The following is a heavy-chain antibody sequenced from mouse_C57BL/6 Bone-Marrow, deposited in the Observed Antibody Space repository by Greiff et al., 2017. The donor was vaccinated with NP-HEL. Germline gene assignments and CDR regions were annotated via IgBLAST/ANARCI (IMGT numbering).Heavy chain of an antibody. J-gene: IGHJ2*01. Sequence: VQLKESGPGLVKPSQTVFLTCTVTGISITTGNYRWSWIRPFPGNKLEWIGYISYSGTISYNPSLPSLTTITSNTPKNQFLLEMNSWTAEDAATYSCARLLLRHYLDYWGQGTTLTVSS. CDR3: ARLLLRHYLDY. CDR2: ISYSGTI. V-gene: IGHV3-5*01. D-gene: IGHD1-2*01. CDR1: GISITTGNYR.